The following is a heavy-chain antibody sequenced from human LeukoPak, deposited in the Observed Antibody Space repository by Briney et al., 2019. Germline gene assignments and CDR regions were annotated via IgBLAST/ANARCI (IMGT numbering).Heavy chain of an antibody. J-gene: IGHJ5*02. CDR3: ARGGYYGSGNDFRFDP. CDR2: INHSGST. CDR1: GGSFSGYY. D-gene: IGHD3-10*01. V-gene: IGHV4-34*01. Sequence: SSETLSLTCAVYGGSFSGYYWSLIRQPPGKGLEWIGEINHSGSTNYNPSLKSRVTISGDTSKNQFSLKLSSVTAADTAVYYCARGGYYGSGNDFRFDPWGQGTLVTVSS.